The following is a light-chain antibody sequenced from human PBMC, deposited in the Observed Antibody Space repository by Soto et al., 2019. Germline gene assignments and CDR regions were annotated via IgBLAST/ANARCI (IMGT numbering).Light chain of an antibody. CDR3: QSYDSGQVV. CDR2: GDT. Sequence: QSVLTQPPSVSGAPGQRVTISCTGSSSNIGGGFDVHWYQQLPGTAPRLIISGDTNRPSGVPDRFSGFKSGTSASLAITGLQAEDEADYYCQSYDSGQVVFGGGTKLTVL. V-gene: IGLV1-40*01. J-gene: IGLJ2*01. CDR1: SSNIGGGFD.